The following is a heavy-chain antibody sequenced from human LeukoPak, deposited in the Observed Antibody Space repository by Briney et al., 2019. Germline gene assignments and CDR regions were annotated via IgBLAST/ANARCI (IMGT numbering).Heavy chain of an antibody. D-gene: IGHD2-15*01. J-gene: IGHJ4*02. CDR2: IRRKTYGGTT. V-gene: IGHV3-49*04. Sequence: PGGSLRLSCTASGFTFGDYAMSWVRQAPGKGLEWVGFIRRKTYGGTTEYAASVKGRFTISRDDFKSIAYLQMNSLKTEDTAVYYCTRVMWGAVVVAATQFDYWGQGTLVTVSS. CDR1: GFTFGDYA. CDR3: TRVMWGAVVVAATQFDY.